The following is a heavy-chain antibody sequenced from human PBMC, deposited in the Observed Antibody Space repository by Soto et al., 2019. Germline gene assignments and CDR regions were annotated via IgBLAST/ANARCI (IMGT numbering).Heavy chain of an antibody. CDR2: ISGGGRST. V-gene: IGHV3-23*01. J-gene: IGHJ6*02. D-gene: IGHD3-10*01. CDR1: GFTFSSYA. Sequence: PGGSLRLSCAASGFTFSSYAMSWVRQAPGKGLEWVSAISGGGRSTYYADSVKGRFTISRDNSKNTLDLQMNGLRAEDTAVYYCANNKYGSGLGCGMEVWGQGTTVTVSS. CDR3: ANNKYGSGLGCGMEV.